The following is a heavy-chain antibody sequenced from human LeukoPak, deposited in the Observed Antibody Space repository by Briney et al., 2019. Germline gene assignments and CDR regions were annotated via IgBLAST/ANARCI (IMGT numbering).Heavy chain of an antibody. CDR3: AKDTSAWWYHRAYMDV. D-gene: IGHD2-15*01. Sequence: GGSLRLSCAASGFTFSNYAMSWVRQAPGRGLEWVSATSGRGDKTYHADSVKGRFTISRDNSRNTLSLQVNSLRAEDTAVYYCAKDTSAWWYHRAYMDVWGKGTTVTVSS. CDR1: GFTFSNYA. V-gene: IGHV3-23*01. J-gene: IGHJ6*03. CDR2: TSGRGDKT.